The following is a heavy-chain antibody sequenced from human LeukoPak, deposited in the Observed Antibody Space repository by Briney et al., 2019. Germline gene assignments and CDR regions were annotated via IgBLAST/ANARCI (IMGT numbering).Heavy chain of an antibody. V-gene: IGHV3-33*01. D-gene: IGHD5-18*01. Sequence: GGSLRLSCAASGFTFRSYDMHWVGQAPGKGLEWVAVIWYDGSNKYYGDSVEGRFTISRDNSKNTLFLQMNSLRAEDTAVYYCAREGTAMTTYYAMDVWGQGTTVTVSS. CDR1: GFTFRSYD. J-gene: IGHJ6*02. CDR3: AREGTAMTTYYAMDV. CDR2: IWYDGSNK.